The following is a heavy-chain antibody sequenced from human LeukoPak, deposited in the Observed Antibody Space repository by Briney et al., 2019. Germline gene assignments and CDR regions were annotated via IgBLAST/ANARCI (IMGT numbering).Heavy chain of an antibody. D-gene: IGHD4-17*01. Sequence: PETLSLTCTVSGGSVSSGSYYWSWIRQPPGKGLEWIGHIYYSGTIYDNPSLRSRVTMSVDTSKNQFSLKLTSVTAVDTAVYYCARKATTGPTKAAFDIWGQGTVVTVSS. V-gene: IGHV4-61*01. J-gene: IGHJ3*02. CDR1: GGSVSSGSYY. CDR2: IYYSGTI. CDR3: ARKATTGPTKAAFDI.